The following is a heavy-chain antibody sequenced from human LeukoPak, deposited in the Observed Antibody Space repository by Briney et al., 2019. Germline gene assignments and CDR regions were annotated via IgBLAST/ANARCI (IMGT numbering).Heavy chain of an antibody. D-gene: IGHD1-1*01. CDR3: ARDKQLDWAHYYYYYMDV. Sequence: ASVKVSYKASGYTFTGYYIHWVRQAPGQGLEWMGWINPNGGGTKYAQKFQGRVTMTRDTSISTAYMDLSRLRSDDTAVYYCARDKQLDWAHYYYYYMDVWGKGTTVTVSS. CDR1: GYTFTGYY. CDR2: INPNGGGT. V-gene: IGHV1-2*02. J-gene: IGHJ6*03.